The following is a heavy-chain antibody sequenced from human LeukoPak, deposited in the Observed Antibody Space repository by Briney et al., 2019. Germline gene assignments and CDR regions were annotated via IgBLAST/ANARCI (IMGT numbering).Heavy chain of an antibody. Sequence: SVKVSCKASGGTFSSYAISWVRQAPGQGVEWMGGIIPIFGTANYAQKCQSRVTITADESTSTAYMELSSLRSAYTAVYYCAREYGSGSPIDPWGQGTLVTVSS. CDR2: IIPIFGTA. V-gene: IGHV1-69*13. J-gene: IGHJ5*02. CDR1: GGTFSSYA. CDR3: AREYGSGSPIDP. D-gene: IGHD3-10*01.